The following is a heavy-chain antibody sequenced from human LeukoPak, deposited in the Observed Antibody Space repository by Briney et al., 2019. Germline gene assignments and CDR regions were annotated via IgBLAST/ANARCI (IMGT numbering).Heavy chain of an antibody. CDR2: IGGSGGTI. V-gene: IGHV3-23*01. J-gene: IGHJ4*02. D-gene: IGHD3-10*01. Sequence: GGSLRLSCAASGFTLSSYAMSWVRQAPGKGLEWVSSIGGSGGTIYYADSVKGRFTLSRDNSKNTLYLQMSSLRAEDTAVYYCTKEAQFANWGQGTLVTVSS. CDR3: TKEAQFAN. CDR1: GFTLSSYA.